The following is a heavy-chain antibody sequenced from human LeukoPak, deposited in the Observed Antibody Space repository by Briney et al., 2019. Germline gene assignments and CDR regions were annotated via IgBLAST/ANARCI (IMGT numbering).Heavy chain of an antibody. D-gene: IGHD3-10*01. CDR1: GYTFTSYY. J-gene: IGHJ4*02. V-gene: IGHV1-46*01. CDR3: ARGISITRVRGVIDY. Sequence: ASVKVSCKAFGYTFTSYYMHWVRQAPGQGREWMEIMNPSGGSTSYAQKFQDRVSMTRDTSTSTVYMELSSLRSEDAAVYYCARGISITRVRGVIDYWGQGTLVTVS. CDR2: MNPSGGST.